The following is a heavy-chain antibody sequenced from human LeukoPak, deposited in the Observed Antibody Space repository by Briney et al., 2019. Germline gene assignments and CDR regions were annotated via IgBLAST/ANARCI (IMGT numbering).Heavy chain of an antibody. CDR1: GFTFSSYG. Sequence: PGGSLRLSCAASGFTFSSYGMHWVRQAPGKGLEWVAVIWYDGSNKYYADSVKGRFTISRDNSKNTLYLQMNSLRAEDTAVYCCARDLLAGQFDYWGQGTLVTVSS. D-gene: IGHD3-9*01. V-gene: IGHV3-33*01. CDR3: ARDLLAGQFDY. CDR2: IWYDGSNK. J-gene: IGHJ4*02.